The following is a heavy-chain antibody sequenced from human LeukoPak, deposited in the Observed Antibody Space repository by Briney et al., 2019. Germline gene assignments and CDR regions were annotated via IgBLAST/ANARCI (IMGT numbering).Heavy chain of an antibody. D-gene: IGHD5-18*01. J-gene: IGHJ6*02. CDR1: GFTFSSYG. V-gene: IGHV3-30*18. CDR2: ISYDGSNK. CDR3: AKDLGDTAMARRSYGMDV. Sequence: GGSLRLSCAASGFTFSSYGMHWVGQAPGKGREWVAVISYDGSNKYYADSVKGRFTISRDNSKNTLYLQMNSLRAEDTAVYYCAKDLGDTAMARRSYGMDVWGQGTTVTVSS.